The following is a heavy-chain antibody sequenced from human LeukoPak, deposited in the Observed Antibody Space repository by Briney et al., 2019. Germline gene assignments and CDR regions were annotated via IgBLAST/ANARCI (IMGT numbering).Heavy chain of an antibody. CDR1: GFTFSGYA. V-gene: IGHV3-30*04. CDR2: ISYDGSNK. Sequence: GRSLRLSCAASGFTFSGYAMHWVRQAPGKGLEWVAVISYDGSNKYYADSVKGRFTISRDNSKNTLYLQMNSLRAEDTAVYYCARATGHNFDYWGQGTLVTVSS. CDR3: ARATGHNFDY. J-gene: IGHJ4*02. D-gene: IGHD2-8*02.